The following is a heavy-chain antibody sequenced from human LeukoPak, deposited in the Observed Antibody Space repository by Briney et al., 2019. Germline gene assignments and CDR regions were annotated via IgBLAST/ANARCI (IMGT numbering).Heavy chain of an antibody. V-gene: IGHV3-53*01. CDR1: GLTASSNY. J-gene: IGHJ4*02. CDR3: ILTTVTTSAEY. CDR2: IYNGVTI. Sequence: PGGSLRLSCAASGLTASSNYMNWVRQAPGKGLEWVSVIYNGVTIHYADSVKGRFTISSDNSKNTVYLQLNSLRAEDTAIYYCILTTVTTSAEYWGQGTLVTVSS. D-gene: IGHD4-17*01.